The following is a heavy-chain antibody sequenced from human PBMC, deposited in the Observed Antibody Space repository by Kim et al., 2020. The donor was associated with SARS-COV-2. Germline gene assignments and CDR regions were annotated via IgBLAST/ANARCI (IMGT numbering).Heavy chain of an antibody. CDR1: GGSISSSSYY. CDR2: IYYSGST. Sequence: SETLSLTCTVSGGSISSSSYYWGWIRQPPGKGLEWIGSIYYSGSTYYNPSLKSRVTISVDTSKNQFSLKLSSVTAADTAVYYCARTFRAVAGTKSYWGQGTLVTVSS. V-gene: IGHV4-39*01. J-gene: IGHJ4*02. CDR3: ARTFRAVAGTKSY. D-gene: IGHD6-19*01.